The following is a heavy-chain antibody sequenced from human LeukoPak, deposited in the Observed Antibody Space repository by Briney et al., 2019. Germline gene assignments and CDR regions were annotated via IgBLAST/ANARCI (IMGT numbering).Heavy chain of an antibody. Sequence: GASVRVSFRASGGTFKIYAISWVRQAPGQGREGMGGIIPICGTANYAEKFQGRVTLTADESTSTAYIELSSLRSEDPAVYYCARRLPFFGGNSAWFDPWGQGTLVTVSS. D-gene: IGHD4-23*01. CDR2: IIPICGTA. J-gene: IGHJ5*02. V-gene: IGHV1-69*13. CDR1: GGTFKIYA. CDR3: ARRLPFFGGNSAWFDP.